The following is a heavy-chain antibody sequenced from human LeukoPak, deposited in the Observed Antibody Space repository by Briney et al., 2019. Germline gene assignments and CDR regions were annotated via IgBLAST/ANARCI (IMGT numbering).Heavy chain of an antibody. D-gene: IGHD2-15*01. Sequence: QPGGSLRLSCAASGITFSSYWMHWVRQAPGKGLVWVSRINSDGSSTSYADSVKGRFTISRDNAKNTLYLQMNSLRAEDTAVYYCAREEDCSGGSCYEPSLGYWGQGTLVTVSS. V-gene: IGHV3-74*01. CDR1: GITFSSYW. CDR3: AREEDCSGGSCYEPSLGY. J-gene: IGHJ4*02. CDR2: INSDGSST.